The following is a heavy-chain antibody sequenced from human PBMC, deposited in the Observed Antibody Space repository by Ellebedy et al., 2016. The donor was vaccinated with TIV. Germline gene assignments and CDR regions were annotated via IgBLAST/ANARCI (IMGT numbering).Heavy chain of an antibody. CDR3: ARETARYFDWDH. CDR2: INTDGSST. CDR1: GFTLSGSY. V-gene: IGHV3-74*01. J-gene: IGHJ4*02. D-gene: IGHD3-9*01. Sequence: PGGSLRLSCAASGFTLSGSYMHWVRQAPGKGLQWVARINTDGSSTSYADYREGRFTISGDNPKNTVYLEMNSLRAEDTAIYYCARETARYFDWDHWGQGTLVTVSS.